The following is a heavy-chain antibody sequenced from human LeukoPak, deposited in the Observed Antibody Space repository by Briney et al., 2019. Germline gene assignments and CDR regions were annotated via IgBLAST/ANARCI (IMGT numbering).Heavy chain of an antibody. CDR3: ARDPVHYYDTSGPFDY. Sequence: ASVKVSCKASGYTFTSYGISWVRQAPGQGLEWMGWINAHIGDTNYAQKFQGRVTMTTDTSTNTAYMELRSLRSDDTAVYYCARDPVHYYDTSGPFDYWGQGTLVTVSS. CDR1: GYTFTSYG. D-gene: IGHD3-22*01. V-gene: IGHV1-18*01. J-gene: IGHJ4*02. CDR2: INAHIGDT.